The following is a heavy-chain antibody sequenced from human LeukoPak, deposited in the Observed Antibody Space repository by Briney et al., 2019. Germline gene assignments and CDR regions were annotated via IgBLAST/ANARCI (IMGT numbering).Heavy chain of an antibody. V-gene: IGHV3-7*01. Sequence: GGSLRLSCAASGFTFSSYGMSWVRQAPGKGLEWVANIKQDGSEKYYVDSVKGRFTISRDNAKNSLCLQMNSLRAEDTAVYYCARIQRWGPYFDYWGQGTLVTVSS. CDR1: GFTFSSYG. D-gene: IGHD4-23*01. CDR3: ARIQRWGPYFDY. CDR2: IKQDGSEK. J-gene: IGHJ4*02.